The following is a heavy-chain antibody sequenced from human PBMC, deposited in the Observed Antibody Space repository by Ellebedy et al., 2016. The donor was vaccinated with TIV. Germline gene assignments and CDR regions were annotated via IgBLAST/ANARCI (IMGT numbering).Heavy chain of an antibody. CDR2: IKSKTDSGTR. J-gene: IGHJ4*02. V-gene: IGHV3-15*01. CDR1: GFTFSDAW. D-gene: IGHD7-27*01. CDR3: SAGTGKNDFDH. Sequence: GESLKISCAASGFTFSDAWMSWVRQAPGKGLEWVCRIKSKTDSGTRDFAAPVKGRFLISRDDSKNKLYLQMSSLKTDDTAVYYCSAGTGKNDFDHWGQGTLVTVSS.